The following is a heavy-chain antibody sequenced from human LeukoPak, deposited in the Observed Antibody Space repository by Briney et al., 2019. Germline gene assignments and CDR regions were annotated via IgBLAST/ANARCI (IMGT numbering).Heavy chain of an antibody. Sequence: PGGSRRLSCAASGFTVSTTYMTWVRQAAGKGLEWVSIIYGSGARHYADSVKGRFTISRDSTKNTMYLQMNSLRAEDTAVYYCARDEWELQITTTFDYWGQGTLVTVSS. J-gene: IGHJ4*02. V-gene: IGHV3-66*01. D-gene: IGHD1-26*01. CDR2: IYGSGAR. CDR1: GFTVSTTY. CDR3: ARDEWELQITTTFDY.